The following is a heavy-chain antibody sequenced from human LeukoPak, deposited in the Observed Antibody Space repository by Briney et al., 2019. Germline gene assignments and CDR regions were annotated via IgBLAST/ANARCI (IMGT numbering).Heavy chain of an antibody. CDR3: AKSQENYFDY. Sequence: PGGSLRLSCAASGFTFSSYGMHWVRQAPSKGLEWVAVISYDGSNKYYADSVKGRFTISRGNSKNTLYLQMNSLRAEDTAVYYCAKSQENYFDYWGQGTLVTVSS. J-gene: IGHJ4*02. CDR1: GFTFSSYG. V-gene: IGHV3-30*18. CDR2: ISYDGSNK.